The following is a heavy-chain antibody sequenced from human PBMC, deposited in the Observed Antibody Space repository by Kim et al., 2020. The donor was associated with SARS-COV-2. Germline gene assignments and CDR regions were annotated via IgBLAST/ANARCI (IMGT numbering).Heavy chain of an antibody. J-gene: IGHJ3*01. D-gene: IGHD3-16*02. Sequence: ASVKVSCKASGYIFTNYAMKWVRQAPGQGLEWMGWINPSNGKPTYAQGFTERFVFSLDTSVSTAYLQINSLRAEDTAVYFCARVRYLGAGSSSSALDVWGQGTRVTVSS. V-gene: IGHV7-4-1*02. CDR3: ARVRYLGAGSSSSALDV. CDR2: INPSNGKP. CDR1: GYIFTNYA.